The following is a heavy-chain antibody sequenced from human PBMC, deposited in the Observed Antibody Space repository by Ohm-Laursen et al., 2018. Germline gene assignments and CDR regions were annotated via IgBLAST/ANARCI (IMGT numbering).Heavy chain of an antibody. V-gene: IGHV3-30*18. CDR3: AKDVSRRYDLLAGYYDY. J-gene: IGHJ4*02. Sequence: SSLRLSCTASGFTFSNYGMHWVRQAPGKGLEWVAVIWNDGSDKDYADSVKGRFSISRDTSKNTLYLQMNSLKAEDTAIYYCAKDVSRRYDLLAGYYDYWGQGTLVTVSS. CDR2: IWNDGSDK. CDR1: GFTFSNYG. D-gene: IGHD3-9*01.